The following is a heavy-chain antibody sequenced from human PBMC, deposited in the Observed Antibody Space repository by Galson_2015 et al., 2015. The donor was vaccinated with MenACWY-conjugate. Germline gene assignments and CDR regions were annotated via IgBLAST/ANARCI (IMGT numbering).Heavy chain of an antibody. CDR2: IRGHNGDT. D-gene: IGHD6-19*01. Sequence: SVKVSCKASGYSFSSYGIAWVRQAPGQGLEWIGWIRGHNGDTNSAQKVQGRLTMTTDTSTGTASMQLRSLTSDDTAVYYCARSHDISVWYGVDSWGQGTLVTVSS. V-gene: IGHV1-18*01. J-gene: IGHJ4*02. CDR1: GYSFSSYG. CDR3: ARSHDISVWYGVDS.